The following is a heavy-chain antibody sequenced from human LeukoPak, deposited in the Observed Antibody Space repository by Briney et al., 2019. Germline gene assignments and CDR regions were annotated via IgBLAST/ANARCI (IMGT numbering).Heavy chain of an antibody. CDR2: TNHSGST. CDR1: GGSFSGYY. D-gene: IGHD6-13*01. V-gene: IGHV4-34*01. J-gene: IGHJ4*02. CDR3: ARRAAGTWSSQMYYFDY. Sequence: PSETLSLTCAVYGGSFSGYYWSWIRQPPGKGLEWIGETNHSGSTNYNPSLKSRVTISVDTSKNQFSLKLSSVTAADTAVYYCARRAAGTWSSQMYYFDYWGQGTLVTVSS.